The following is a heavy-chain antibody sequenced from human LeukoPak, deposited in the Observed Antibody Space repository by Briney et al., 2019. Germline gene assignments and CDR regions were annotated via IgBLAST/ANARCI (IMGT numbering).Heavy chain of an antibody. J-gene: IGHJ5*02. Sequence: GESLKISWKGSGYSFTSYWIGWVRQMPGKGLECMGIIYPGDSDTRYSPSFQGQVTISADKSISTAYLQCSSMKASDTAMYYCARVDIVVVVAATRSYDWFDPWGQGTLVTVSS. D-gene: IGHD2-15*01. CDR1: GYSFTSYW. CDR3: ARVDIVVVVAATRSYDWFDP. V-gene: IGHV5-51*01. CDR2: IYPGDSDT.